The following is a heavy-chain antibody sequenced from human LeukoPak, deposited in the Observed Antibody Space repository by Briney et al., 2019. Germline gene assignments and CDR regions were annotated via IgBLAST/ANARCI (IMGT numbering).Heavy chain of an antibody. CDR1: GYTFTSYG. Sequence: GASVKVPCKASGYTFTSYGISWVRQAPGQGLEWMGWISAYNGNTNYAQKLQGRVTMTTDTSTSTAYMELRSLRSDDTAVYYCARVRYCSSTSCYVWRGVFDYWGQGTLVTVSS. CDR2: ISAYNGNT. D-gene: IGHD2-2*01. J-gene: IGHJ4*02. CDR3: ARVRYCSSTSCYVWRGVFDY. V-gene: IGHV1-18*01.